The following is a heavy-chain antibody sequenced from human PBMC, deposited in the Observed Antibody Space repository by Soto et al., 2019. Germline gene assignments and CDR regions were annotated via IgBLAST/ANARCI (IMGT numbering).Heavy chain of an antibody. J-gene: IGHJ4*02. CDR2: IIPIFGTA. V-gene: IGHV1-69*12. CDR1: GGTFSSYA. Sequence: QVQLVQSGAEVKKPGSSVKVSCKASGGTFSSYAISWVRQAPGQGLEWMGGIIPIFGTANYAQKFQGRVTITAEESTSTAHLELRSLRSEDTAVYFCASRPVADLYRDYWGQGTLVTVSS. D-gene: IGHD6-19*01. CDR3: ASRPVADLYRDY.